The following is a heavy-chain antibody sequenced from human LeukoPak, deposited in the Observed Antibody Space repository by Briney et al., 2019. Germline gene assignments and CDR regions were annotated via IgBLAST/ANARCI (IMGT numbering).Heavy chain of an antibody. D-gene: IGHD5-12*01. CDR3: ARDYEPFDY. Sequence: PGGSLRLSCAASGFTLSSSAMHWVRQTPGKGLEWVAAISYDGRHTYYADSVKGRFTISRDNAKNSLYLQMNSLRAEDTAVYYCARDYEPFDYWGQGTLVPVSS. CDR1: GFTLSSSA. V-gene: IGHV3-30*04. CDR2: ISYDGRHT. J-gene: IGHJ4*02.